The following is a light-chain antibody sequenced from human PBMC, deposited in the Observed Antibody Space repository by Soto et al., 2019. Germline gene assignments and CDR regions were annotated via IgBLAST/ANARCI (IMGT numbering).Light chain of an antibody. Sequence: QSVLTQPPSASGTPRQRVTISCSGSTSNIGRNTVHWYQQLPGTAPKLLIYSNNQRPSGVPDRFSGSKSGTSASLAISGLQSENEADYYCAAWDDSLNGVVFGGGTKLTVL. CDR3: AAWDDSLNGVV. J-gene: IGLJ2*01. V-gene: IGLV1-44*01. CDR1: TSNIGRNT. CDR2: SNN.